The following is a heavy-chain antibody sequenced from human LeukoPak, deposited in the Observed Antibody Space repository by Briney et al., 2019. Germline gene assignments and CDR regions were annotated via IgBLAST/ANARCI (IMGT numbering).Heavy chain of an antibody. CDR3: ARTYWGSISCFDY. J-gene: IGHJ4*02. Sequence: GGSLRLSCAASGFTFSSYSMNWVRQAPGKGLEWVSSISSSSSYIYYADSVKGRFTISRDNAKHTLYLQMNSLRAEDTAVYYCARTYWGSISCFDYWGQGTLVTVSS. D-gene: IGHD2-2*01. CDR1: GFTFSSYS. V-gene: IGHV3-21*01. CDR2: ISSSSSYI.